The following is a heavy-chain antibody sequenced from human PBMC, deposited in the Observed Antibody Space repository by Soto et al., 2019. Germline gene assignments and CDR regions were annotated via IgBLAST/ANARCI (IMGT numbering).Heavy chain of an antibody. V-gene: IGHV3-30-3*01. CDR3: AREGVSIVKIEAAGNAFDI. Sequence: QVQLVESGGGVVQPGRSLRLSCAASGFTFSSYAMHWVRQAPGKGLEWVAVISYDGSNKYYADSVKGRFTISRDNSKNTLYLQMNSLRAEDTAVYYCAREGVSIVKIEAAGNAFDIWGQGTMVTVSS. J-gene: IGHJ3*02. CDR2: ISYDGSNK. D-gene: IGHD6-13*01. CDR1: GFTFSSYA.